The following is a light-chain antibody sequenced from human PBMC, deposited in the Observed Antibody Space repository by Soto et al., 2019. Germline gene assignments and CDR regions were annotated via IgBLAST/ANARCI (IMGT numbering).Light chain of an antibody. CDR1: QGISSW. Sequence: DIQMTQSPSSVSASVGYVLSMGGRASQGISSWLAWYQQKPGKAPKLLIYAAPSLQSGVPSRFSGSGSGTEFTLTISSLQPEDFATYYCQQLNSYPITFGQGTRLEI. V-gene: IGKV1-12*01. CDR2: AAP. J-gene: IGKJ5*01. CDR3: QQLNSYPIT.